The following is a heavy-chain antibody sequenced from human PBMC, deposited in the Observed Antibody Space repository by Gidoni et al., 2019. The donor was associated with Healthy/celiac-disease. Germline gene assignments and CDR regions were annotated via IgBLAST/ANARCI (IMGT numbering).Heavy chain of an antibody. CDR2: INHSGST. V-gene: IGHV4-34*01. CDR1: GGSFSGYY. Sequence: QVQLQQWGAGLLKPSETLSLTCAVYGGSFSGYYWSWFRQPPGKGLEWIGEINHSGSTNYNPSLKSRVTISVDTSKNQFSLKLSSVTAADTAVYYCARGRDFEKYSSSWFRRYYYYYYMDVWGKGTTVTVSS. J-gene: IGHJ6*03. CDR3: ARGRDFEKYSSSWFRRYYYYYYMDV. D-gene: IGHD6-13*01.